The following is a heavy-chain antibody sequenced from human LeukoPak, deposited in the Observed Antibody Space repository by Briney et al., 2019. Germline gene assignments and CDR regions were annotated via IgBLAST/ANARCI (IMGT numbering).Heavy chain of an antibody. CDR1: GFTFSSYA. D-gene: IGHD6-13*01. CDR3: ARGKQQLVTYFDY. V-gene: IGHV3-23*01. Sequence: PGGSLRLSCAASGFTFSSYAMSRVRQAPGKGLEWVSAISGSGGSTHYADSVKGRFTISRDNSKNTLYLQMNSLRAEDTAVYYCARGKQQLVTYFDYWGQGTLVTVSS. J-gene: IGHJ4*02. CDR2: ISGSGGST.